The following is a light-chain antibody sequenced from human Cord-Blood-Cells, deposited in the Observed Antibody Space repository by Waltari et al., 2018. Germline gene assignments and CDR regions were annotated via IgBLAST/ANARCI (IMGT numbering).Light chain of an antibody. Sequence: SYELTQPPSVSVSPGQTASITCPGDKLGDKYACWYQQKPGQSPGLVIYQDSKRPSGIPERFSGSNSGNTATLTISGTQAMDEADYYCQAWDSSIVVFGGGTKLTVL. CDR1: KLGDKY. J-gene: IGLJ2*01. CDR3: QAWDSSIVV. CDR2: QDS. V-gene: IGLV3-1*01.